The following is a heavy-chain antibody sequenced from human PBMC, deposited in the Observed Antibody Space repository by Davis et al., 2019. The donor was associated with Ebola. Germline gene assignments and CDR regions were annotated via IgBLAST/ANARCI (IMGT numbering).Heavy chain of an antibody. CDR2: ISYDGSNK. CDR3: ASRTELRY. V-gene: IGHV3-30*03. Sequence: GGSLRLSCAASGFTVSSNYMSWVRQAPGKGLEWVAVISYDGSNKYYADSVKGRFTISRDNSKNTLYLQMNSLRAEDTAVYYCASRTELRYWGQGTLVTVSS. J-gene: IGHJ4*02. D-gene: IGHD1-26*01. CDR1: GFTVSSNY.